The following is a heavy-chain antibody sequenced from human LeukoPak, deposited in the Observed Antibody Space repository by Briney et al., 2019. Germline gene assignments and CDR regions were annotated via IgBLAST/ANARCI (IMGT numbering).Heavy chain of an antibody. V-gene: IGHV3-64*01. CDR1: GFTFSSYA. CDR2: ISSNGGST. CDR3: ARVIGGYSYGPFDY. J-gene: IGHJ4*02. Sequence: GSLRLSCAASGFTFSSYAMHWVRQAPGKGLEYVSAISSNGGSTYYANSVKGRFTISRDNSKNTLYLQMGSLRAEDMAVYYCARVIGGYSYGPFDYWGQGTLVTVSS. D-gene: IGHD5-18*01.